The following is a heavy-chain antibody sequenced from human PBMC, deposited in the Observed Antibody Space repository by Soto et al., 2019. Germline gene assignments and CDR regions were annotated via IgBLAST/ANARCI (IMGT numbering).Heavy chain of an antibody. CDR2: ISGSGGST. D-gene: IGHD3-9*01. CDR3: AKWGQRYFDWLLSPNNWFDP. Sequence: PGGSLRLSCAASGFTFSSYAMSWVRQAPGKGLEWVSAISGSGGSTYYADSVKGRFTISRDNSKNTLYLQMNSLRAEDTAVYYCAKWGQRYFDWLLSPNNWFDPWGQGTLVTVSS. V-gene: IGHV3-23*01. J-gene: IGHJ5*02. CDR1: GFTFSSYA.